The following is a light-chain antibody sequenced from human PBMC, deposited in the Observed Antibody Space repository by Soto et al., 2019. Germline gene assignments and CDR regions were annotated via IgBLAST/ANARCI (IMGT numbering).Light chain of an antibody. CDR3: AGWEDRLNGYV. CDR1: SSNIGSNT. CDR2: SNN. J-gene: IGLJ1*01. V-gene: IGLV1-44*01. Sequence: QSALTQPPSASGTPGQRVTISCSGSSSNIGSNTVNWYQQLPETPPKLIIYSNNHRPSGVPDRFSGSKSGTSASLAISGLQSEDEADYYCAGWEDRLNGYVFGTGTKVTVL.